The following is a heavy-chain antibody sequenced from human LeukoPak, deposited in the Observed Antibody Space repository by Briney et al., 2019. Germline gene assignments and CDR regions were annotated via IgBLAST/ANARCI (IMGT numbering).Heavy chain of an antibody. D-gene: IGHD6-13*01. Sequence: PSEALSLTCAVYGGSFSGYYWSWIRQPPGKGLEWIGEINHSGSTNYNPSLKSRVTISVDTSKNQFSLKLSSVTAADTAVYYCARVIGSSWYWHFRFAPWGQETLVTVSS. J-gene: IGHJ5*02. CDR3: ARVIGSSWYWHFRFAP. V-gene: IGHV4-34*01. CDR1: GGSFSGYY. CDR2: INHSGST.